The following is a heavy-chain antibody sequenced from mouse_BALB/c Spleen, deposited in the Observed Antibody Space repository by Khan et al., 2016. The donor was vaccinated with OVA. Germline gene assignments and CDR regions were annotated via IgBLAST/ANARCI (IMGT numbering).Heavy chain of an antibody. CDR3: ATLYGNHFAY. CDR2: IDPANGDT. V-gene: IGHV14-3*02. Sequence: EVQLQQSGAELVKPGASVKLSCTASGFNIKDTYIHWVKQRPEQGPEWIGRIDPANGDTKYDPKFQDKAPITADTSSNTAYLHLSILTSEDTAVYYCATLYGNHFAYWGQGTLVTVSA. CDR1: GFNIKDTY. J-gene: IGHJ3*01. D-gene: IGHD2-1*01.